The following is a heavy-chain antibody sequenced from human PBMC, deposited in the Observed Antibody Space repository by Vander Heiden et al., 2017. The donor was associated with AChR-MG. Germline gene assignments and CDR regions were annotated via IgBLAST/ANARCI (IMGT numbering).Heavy chain of an antibody. CDR3: ARDVSDTAMITWFDP. D-gene: IGHD5-18*01. CDR1: GPAIPSGHH. V-gene: IGHV4-38-2*02. Sequence: VQLQEAGPGLVKASETPALPCAGPGPAIPSGHHWGWIRQSPGKGLEWIGSTYHRGLTNYNPSLKSRVTISVDTSKNQFSLRLNSVTAADSAVYYCARDVSDTAMITWFDPWGQGTPVTVSS. CDR2: TYHRGLT. J-gene: IGHJ5*02.